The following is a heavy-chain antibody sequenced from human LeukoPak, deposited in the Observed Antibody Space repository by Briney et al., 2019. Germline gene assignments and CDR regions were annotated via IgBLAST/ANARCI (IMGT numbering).Heavy chain of an antibody. J-gene: IGHJ4*02. D-gene: IGHD6-19*01. CDR2: IYYSGST. CDR1: GGYFSGYS. Sequence: SETLSLTCAVYGGYFSGYSWTWIRQPPGKGLEWIGNIYYSGSTNYNPSLKSRVTISVDTSKNQFSLKLSSVTAADTAVYFCARPYRSGWHGSFDYWGQGSLVTVSS. V-gene: IGHV4-59*01. CDR3: ARPYRSGWHGSFDY.